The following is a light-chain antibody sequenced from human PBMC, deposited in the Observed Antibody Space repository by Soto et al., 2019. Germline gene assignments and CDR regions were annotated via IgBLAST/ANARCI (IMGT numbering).Light chain of an antibody. CDR1: QSISSW. CDR2: KAS. J-gene: IGKJ2*01. Sequence: DIQMTQSPSTLSASVGDRVTITCRASQSISSWLAWYQQKPGKAPNRLIYKASTLEIGVPSRFSGSGSGTEFTLTINSLQPDDFAAYYCQQYYSSLFTFGQGTKLEI. CDR3: QQYYSSLFT. V-gene: IGKV1-5*03.